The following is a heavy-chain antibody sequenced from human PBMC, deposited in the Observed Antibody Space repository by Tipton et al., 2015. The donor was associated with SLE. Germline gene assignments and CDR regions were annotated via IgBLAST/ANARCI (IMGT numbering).Heavy chain of an antibody. CDR3: GTTSSDYGLEV. J-gene: IGHJ6*02. CDR1: GFTFNTYW. CDR2: IYSDGSST. D-gene: IGHD3-22*01. Sequence: GSLRLSCAASGFTFNTYWMHWVRQGPGKGLVWVSRIYSDGSSTNYADSVKGRFTISRDNAENMLYLEMNSLRAEDTAVYYCGTTSSDYGLEVWGQGTTVTVSS. V-gene: IGHV3-74*01.